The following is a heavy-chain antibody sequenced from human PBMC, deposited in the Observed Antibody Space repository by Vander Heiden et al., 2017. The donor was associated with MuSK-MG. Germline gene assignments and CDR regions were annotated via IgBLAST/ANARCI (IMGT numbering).Heavy chain of an antibody. V-gene: IGHV3-23*01. D-gene: IGHD1-26*01. J-gene: IGHJ4*02. CDR1: GFTFSSYA. CDR3: AKGGELLMGLWY. CDR2: ISGSGGST. Sequence: EVQLLESGGGLVQPGGSLRLSCAASGFTFSSYAMSWVRQAPGKGLEWVSTISGSGGSTYYADSVKGRFTISRDNSKNTLYLQMNSLRAEDTAVYYCAKGGELLMGLWYWGQGTLVTVSS.